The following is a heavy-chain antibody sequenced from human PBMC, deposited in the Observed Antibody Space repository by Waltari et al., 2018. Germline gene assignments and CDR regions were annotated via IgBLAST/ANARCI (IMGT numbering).Heavy chain of an antibody. Sequence: EVQLVESGGGLVQPGGSLRLSCAASGFSFSTYEMDWVRQAPGKGLEWVAYINSRGSNIFYADSVKGRFSISRDNNKNSLYLQMHSLRVDDTAVYYCTRDWAHWNLGDWGQGTLVTVSS. D-gene: IGHD1-1*01. CDR1: GFSFSTYE. J-gene: IGHJ4*02. CDR3: TRDWAHWNLGD. V-gene: IGHV3-48*03. CDR2: INSRGSNI.